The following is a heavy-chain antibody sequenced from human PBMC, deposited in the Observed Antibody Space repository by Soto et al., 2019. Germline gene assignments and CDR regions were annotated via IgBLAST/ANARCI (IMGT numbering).Heavy chain of an antibody. CDR1: GYTFTSYA. V-gene: IGHV1-3*01. CDR2: INAGNGNT. J-gene: IGHJ6*02. D-gene: IGHD5-12*01. Sequence: ASVKVSCKASGYTFTSYAMLWVRQAPGQRLEWMGWINAGNGNTKYSQKFQGRVTITRDTSASTAYMELSSLRSDDTAVYYCAREGVAPYYYYGMDVWGQGTQVTVSS. CDR3: AREGVAPYYYYGMDV.